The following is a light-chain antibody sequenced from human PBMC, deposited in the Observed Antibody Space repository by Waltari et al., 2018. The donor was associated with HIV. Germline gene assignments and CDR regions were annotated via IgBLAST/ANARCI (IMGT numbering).Light chain of an antibody. J-gene: IGLJ3*02. CDR1: SLRSYY. Sequence: CQGDSLRSYYASWYQQKPGQAPVLVIYGKNNRPSGIPDRFSGSSSGNTASLTITGAQAEDEADYYCNSRDSSGNHWVFGGGTKLTVL. V-gene: IGLV3-19*01. CDR3: NSRDSSGNHWV. CDR2: GKN.